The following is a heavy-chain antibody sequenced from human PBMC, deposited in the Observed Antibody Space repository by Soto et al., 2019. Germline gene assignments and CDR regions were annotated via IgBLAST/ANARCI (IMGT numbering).Heavy chain of an antibody. Sequence: EVQLVESGGGLVEPGGSLRLSCAASGFTFSSYAIHWVRKAPGKGLEYVSAISSNGDSTFYANSVKGRFTISRDNSKNTVYLQMGSLRPEDMAVYYCARGDCGGDCYSGFDYWGQGTLVTVSS. CDR1: GFTFSSYA. CDR3: ARGDCGGDCYSGFDY. V-gene: IGHV3-64*01. J-gene: IGHJ4*02. D-gene: IGHD2-21*02. CDR2: ISSNGDST.